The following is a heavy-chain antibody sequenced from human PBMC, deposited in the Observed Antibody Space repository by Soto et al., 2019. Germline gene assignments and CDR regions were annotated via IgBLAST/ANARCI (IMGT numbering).Heavy chain of an antibody. CDR2: VSACSGNT. V-gene: IGHV1-18*01. D-gene: IGHD3-16*02. Sequence: QVQLVQSGAEVKKPGASVKVSCKASGYTSTSYGIGWVRQAPGQGLEGLGLVSACSGNTNYAQKPQGRVPMTTDTPTSTAYMELRSLKSDATAAYSCARAGGDYVWGSYRSNDDFDIWGQGTMVTVSS. J-gene: IGHJ3*02. CDR1: GYTSTSYG. CDR3: ARAGGDYVWGSYRSNDDFDI.